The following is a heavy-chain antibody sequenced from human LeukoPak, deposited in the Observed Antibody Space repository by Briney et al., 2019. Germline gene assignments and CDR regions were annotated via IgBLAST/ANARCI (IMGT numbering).Heavy chain of an antibody. CDR2: IRSKANSYAT. Sequence: GGSLRLSCAASGFTFSGSAMRWVRQASGKGLEWVGRIRSKANSYATAYAASVKGRFTISRDDSKNTAYLQMNSLKTEDTAVYYRTRHGPLYCSGGSCYGDWGQGTLVTVSS. J-gene: IGHJ4*02. CDR3: TRHGPLYCSGGSCYGD. CDR1: GFTFSGSA. V-gene: IGHV3-73*01. D-gene: IGHD2-15*01.